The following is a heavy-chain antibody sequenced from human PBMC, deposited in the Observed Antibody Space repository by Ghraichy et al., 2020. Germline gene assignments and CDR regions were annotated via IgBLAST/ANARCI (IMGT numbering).Heavy chain of an antibody. CDR2: INPNSGGT. J-gene: IGHJ6*02. Sequence: ASVKVSCKASGYTFTGYYMHWVRQAPGQGLEWMGWINPNSGGTNYAQKFQGWVTMTRDTSISTAYMELSRLRSDDTAVYYCARDRFELRDQIYYYYGMDVWGQGTTVTVSS. D-gene: IGHD1-7*01. V-gene: IGHV1-2*04. CDR3: ARDRFELRDQIYYYYGMDV. CDR1: GYTFTGYY.